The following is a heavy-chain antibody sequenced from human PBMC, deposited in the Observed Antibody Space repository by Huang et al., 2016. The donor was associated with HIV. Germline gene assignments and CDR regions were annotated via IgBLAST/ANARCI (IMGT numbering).Heavy chain of an antibody. J-gene: IGHJ4*02. V-gene: IGHV1-8*03. Sequence: SCKASGFNFNNYDFNWVRQASGQGLEWMGWMNPKSGNTGCAQKFQGRVTITRNTSITTAYMELRSLRSEDTAVYYCARARGFLYDSTGYYSRYYFDSWGQGTLVTISS. D-gene: IGHD3-22*01. CDR1: GFNFNNYD. CDR3: ARARGFLYDSTGYYSRYYFDS. CDR2: MNPKSGNT.